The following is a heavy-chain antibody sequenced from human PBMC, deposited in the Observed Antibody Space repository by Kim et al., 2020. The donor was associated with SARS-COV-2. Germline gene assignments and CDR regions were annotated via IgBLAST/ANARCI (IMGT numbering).Heavy chain of an antibody. D-gene: IGHD3-3*01. J-gene: IGHJ4*02. CDR3: AIVASKLRFLNFEY. V-gene: IGHV3-23*01. Sequence: ADSVKGRFTISRDNSKNTLYRQLTSLRAEDTAVYYCAIVASKLRFLNFEYWGQGTLVTVSP.